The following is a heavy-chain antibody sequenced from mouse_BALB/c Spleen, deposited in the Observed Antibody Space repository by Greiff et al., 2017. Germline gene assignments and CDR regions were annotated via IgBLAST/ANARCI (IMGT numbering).Heavy chain of an antibody. Sequence: EVKLMESGPELVKPGVSVKIPCKASGYTFTDYNMDWVKQSHGKSLEWIGDINPNNGGTIYNQKFKGKATLTVDKSSSTAYMELRSLTSEDTAVYYCARKDYAEDWFAYWGQGTLVTVSA. CDR2: INPNNGGT. J-gene: IGHJ3*01. CDR3: ARKDYAEDWFAY. CDR1: GYTFTDYN. D-gene: IGHD2-4*01. V-gene: IGHV1-18*01.